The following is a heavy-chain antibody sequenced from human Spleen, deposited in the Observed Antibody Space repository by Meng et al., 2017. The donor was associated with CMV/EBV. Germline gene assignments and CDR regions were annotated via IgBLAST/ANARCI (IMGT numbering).Heavy chain of an antibody. V-gene: IGHV1-8*03. D-gene: IGHD1-26*01. CDR2: MNPNSGVT. J-gene: IGHJ4*02. CDR3: VTYDTDSGSTLDY. Sequence: CTASGYTFTNYDINWVRQAPGQGLEWMGWMNPNSGVTGYAQKFQGRVSISRNTSISTAYLVLRRLRSEDTAVYFCVTYDTDSGSTLDYWGRGTLVTVSS. CDR1: GYTFTNYD.